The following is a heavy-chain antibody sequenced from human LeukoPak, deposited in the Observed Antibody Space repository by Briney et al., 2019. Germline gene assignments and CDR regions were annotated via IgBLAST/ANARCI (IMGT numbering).Heavy chain of an antibody. CDR3: ARDPFYYDAAGSDDY. CDR2: ISSGSTYI. D-gene: IGHD3-22*01. Sequence: GGSLRLSCAASEFTFNSYSFNWIRQPPGGRLEWVSSISSGSTYIYYSDSVKGRFTVSRDNAKNSLFLQMNNLRAEDTAVYYCARDPFYYDAAGSDDYWGQGTLVTVSS. V-gene: IGHV3-21*01. CDR1: EFTFNSYS. J-gene: IGHJ4*02.